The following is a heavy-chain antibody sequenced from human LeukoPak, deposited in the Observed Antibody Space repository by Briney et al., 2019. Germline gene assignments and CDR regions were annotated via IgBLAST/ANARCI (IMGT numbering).Heavy chain of an antibody. CDR2: IYYSGST. CDR1: GGSISSYY. Sequence: SETLSLTCTVSGGSISSYYWSWIRQPPGKGLEWIGSIYYSGSTYYNPSLKSRVTISVDTSKNQFSLKLSSVTAADTAVYYCARHAVGLYYYYYYMDVWGKGTTVTVSS. V-gene: IGHV4-39*01. J-gene: IGHJ6*03. CDR3: ARHAVGLYYYYYYMDV. D-gene: IGHD3-16*01.